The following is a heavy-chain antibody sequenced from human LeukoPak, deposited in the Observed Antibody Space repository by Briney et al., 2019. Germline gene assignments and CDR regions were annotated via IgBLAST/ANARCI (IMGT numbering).Heavy chain of an antibody. CDR2: IKQDGSEK. D-gene: IGHD2-2*01. CDR3: AAHCSSTSCYRWAPRSRGGYHEYFQH. J-gene: IGHJ1*01. CDR1: GFTFSSYW. V-gene: IGHV3-7*01. Sequence: GGSLRLSCAASGFTFSSYWMSWVRQAPGKGLEWVANIKQDGSEKYYVDSVKGRFTISRDNAKNSLYLQMNSLRAEVTAVYYCAAHCSSTSCYRWAPRSRGGYHEYFQHWGQGTLVTVSS.